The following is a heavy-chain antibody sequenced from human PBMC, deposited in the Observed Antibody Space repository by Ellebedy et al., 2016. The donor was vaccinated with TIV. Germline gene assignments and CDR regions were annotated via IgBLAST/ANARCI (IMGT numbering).Heavy chain of an antibody. Sequence: GGSLRLXCAASGFTFSNAWMSWVRQAPGKGLEWVGRIKSKTDGGTTDYAAPVKGRFTISRDDSKNTLYLQMNSLRAEDTAVYYCAREEPRYCSGGSCKYNWFDPWGQGTLVTVSS. J-gene: IGHJ5*02. D-gene: IGHD2-15*01. V-gene: IGHV3-15*01. CDR1: GFTFSNAW. CDR2: IKSKTDGGTT. CDR3: AREEPRYCSGGSCKYNWFDP.